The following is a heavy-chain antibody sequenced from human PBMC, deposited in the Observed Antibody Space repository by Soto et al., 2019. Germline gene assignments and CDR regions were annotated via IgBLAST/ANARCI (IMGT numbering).Heavy chain of an antibody. CDR3: ARIDEPSSRFDY. J-gene: IGHJ4*02. V-gene: IGHV4-30-4*01. CDR2: IYYSGST. Sequence: PSETLSLTCTVSGGSIISGDYYWSWVRQPPGKGLEWIGYIYYSGSTYYKPSLNRRVSISIDTSKNQFSLSLSSVTAAATAVYYCARIDEPSSRFDYWGQGTLVTVSS. D-gene: IGHD6-13*01. CDR1: GGSIISGDYY.